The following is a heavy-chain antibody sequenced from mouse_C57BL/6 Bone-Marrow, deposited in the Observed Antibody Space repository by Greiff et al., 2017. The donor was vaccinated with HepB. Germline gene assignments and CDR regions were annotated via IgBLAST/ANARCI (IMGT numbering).Heavy chain of an antibody. J-gene: IGHJ3*01. CDR2: ISYSGST. CDR3: ARGSFYYGNLAWFAY. V-gene: IGHV3-1*01. Sequence: EVQLQESGPGMVKPSQSLSLTCTVTGYSITSGYDWHWIRHFPGNKLEWMGYISYSGSTNYNPSLKSRISITHDTSKNHFFLKLNSVTTEDTATYYCARGSFYYGNLAWFAYWGQGTLVTVSA. D-gene: IGHD2-1*01. CDR1: GYSITSGYD.